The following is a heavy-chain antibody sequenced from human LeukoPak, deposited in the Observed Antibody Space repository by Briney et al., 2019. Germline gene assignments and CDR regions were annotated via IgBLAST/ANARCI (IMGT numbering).Heavy chain of an antibody. CDR1: GGSIGSSSYY. CDR3: AKTKLDWLLFDF. Sequence: SETLSLTCTVSGGSIGSSSYYWGWIRQPPGKGLNWIGSIYYSGSTYYNPSLKSRVTISVDTSKNQFSLKLSSVTAADTALYYCAKTKLDWLLFDFWGQGILVTVSS. V-gene: IGHV4-39*07. CDR2: IYYSGST. D-gene: IGHD3-9*01. J-gene: IGHJ4*02.